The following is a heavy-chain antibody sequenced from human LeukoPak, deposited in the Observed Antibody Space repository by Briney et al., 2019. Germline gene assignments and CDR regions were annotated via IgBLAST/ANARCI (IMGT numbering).Heavy chain of an antibody. CDR1: GVSITGISYY. CDR2: IYYSGSA. CDR3: ANGAKFDP. Sequence: PSETLSLTCSVSGVSITGISYYWGWIRQPPGKGLEWIGSIYYSGSASYNPSLKSRVTISVDTSKNHFSLELKSLTVADTAVYYCANGAKFDPWGPGTLVTVSS. V-gene: IGHV4-39*02. J-gene: IGHJ5*02. D-gene: IGHD5-24*01.